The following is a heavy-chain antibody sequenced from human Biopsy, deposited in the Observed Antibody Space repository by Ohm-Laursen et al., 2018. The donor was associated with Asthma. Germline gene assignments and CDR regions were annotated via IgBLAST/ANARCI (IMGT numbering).Heavy chain of an antibody. J-gene: IGHJ6*02. V-gene: IGHV4-39*01. CDR1: GGSMTPTSHY. D-gene: IGHD3-3*01. Sequence: PPGTLSLTCTVSGGSMTPTSHYWDWIRQAPGKGLEWIGYISYGGKTSYNPSLKNRVTISRDTSKNQFSLRLPSVTAADTAVYFCARCITIFGVVQKDHGMDAWGQGTTVIVSS. CDR3: ARCITIFGVVQKDHGMDA. CDR2: ISYGGKT.